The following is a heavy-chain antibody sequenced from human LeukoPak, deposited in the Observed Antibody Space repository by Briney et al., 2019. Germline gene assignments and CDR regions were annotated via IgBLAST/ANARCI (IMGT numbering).Heavy chain of an antibody. CDR2: INSDGSST. CDR3: ARDSSTLWFGEEFDY. V-gene: IGHV3-74*01. CDR1: GFTFSSHW. J-gene: IGHJ4*02. Sequence: PGGSLRLSCAASGFTFSSHWMHWVRQAPGKGLVWVSRINSDGSSTNYADSVKGRLTISRDNAKNTLYLQMNSLRAEDTAVYYCARDSSTLWFGEEFDYWGQGTLVTVSS. D-gene: IGHD3-10*01.